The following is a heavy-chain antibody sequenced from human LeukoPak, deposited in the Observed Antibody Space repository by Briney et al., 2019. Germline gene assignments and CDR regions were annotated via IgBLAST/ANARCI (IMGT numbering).Heavy chain of an antibody. CDR2: IIPILGIA. J-gene: IGHJ5*02. D-gene: IGHD6-19*01. CDR3: ARGATVADSYNWFDP. V-gene: IGHV1-69*04. CDR1: GGTFSSYA. Sequence: SVKVSCKASGGTFSSYAISWVRQAPGQGLEWMGRIIPILGIANYAQKFQGRVTITADKSTSTAYMELSSLRSEDTAVYYCARGATVADSYNWFDPWGQGTLVTVSS.